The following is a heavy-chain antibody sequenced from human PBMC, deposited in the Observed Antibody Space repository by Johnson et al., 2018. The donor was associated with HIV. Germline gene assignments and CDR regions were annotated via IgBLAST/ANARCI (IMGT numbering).Heavy chain of an antibody. CDR1: GFTFSSYA. CDR2: IYSGCST. D-gene: IGHD6-6*01. CDR3: ARYSSSFDAFDI. J-gene: IGHJ3*02. V-gene: IGHV3-66*01. Sequence: EQLVESGGGVVQPGRSLRLSCAASGFTFSSYAMHWVRQAPGKGLEWVSVIYSGCSTYYADSVKVRFTISRENAKNSLYLQMNSLRAGDTAVYYCARYSSSFDAFDIWGQGTMVTVSS.